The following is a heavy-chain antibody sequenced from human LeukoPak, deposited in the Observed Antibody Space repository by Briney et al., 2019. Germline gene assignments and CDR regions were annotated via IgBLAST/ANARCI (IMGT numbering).Heavy chain of an antibody. V-gene: IGHV3-11*01. D-gene: IGHD7-27*01. Sequence: GGSLRLSCAASGFTFSGHYMSWIRQAPGKGLEWLSHIGISGETSYNADSVKGRFTISSGNGKSTLYLQMNSLRVEDTAVYYCTRYGDSANKVDFWGQGTLVTVSS. J-gene: IGHJ4*02. CDR1: GFTFSGHY. CDR2: IGISGETS. CDR3: TRYGDSANKVDF.